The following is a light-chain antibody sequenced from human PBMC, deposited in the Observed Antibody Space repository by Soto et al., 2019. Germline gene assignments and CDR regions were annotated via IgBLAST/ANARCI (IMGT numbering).Light chain of an antibody. V-gene: IGKV3-20*01. Sequence: EIVLTQSPGTLSLSPGERATLSRRASHSVGSSHLAWYQQKPGQAPRLLIYGASSRATGVPDRFSGSGSGTDFTLTISRLEPEDSAVYYCQQYVGWTFGQGTKVEIK. CDR1: HSVGSSH. CDR3: QQYVGWT. J-gene: IGKJ1*01. CDR2: GAS.